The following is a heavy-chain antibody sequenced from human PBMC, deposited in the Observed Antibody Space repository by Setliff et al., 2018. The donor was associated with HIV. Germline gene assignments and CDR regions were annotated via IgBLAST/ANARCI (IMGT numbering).Heavy chain of an antibody. CDR3: ATERYQLRYNSYYYYYGMDV. Sequence: AASVKVSCKASGYTFNNYAMHWVRQAPGQRLEWLGWITGDNDNTKYSEKFKGRVTITRDSSASTAYMELSSLTSEDTAVYYCATERYQLRYNSYYYYYGMDVWGQGTTVTVSS. CDR1: GYTFNNYA. D-gene: IGHD2-2*02. V-gene: IGHV1-3*01. CDR2: ITGDNDNT. J-gene: IGHJ6*02.